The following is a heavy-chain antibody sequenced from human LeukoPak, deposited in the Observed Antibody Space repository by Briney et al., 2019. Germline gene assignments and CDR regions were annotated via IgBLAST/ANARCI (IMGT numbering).Heavy chain of an antibody. Sequence: PGGSLRLSCAASGFTFSSYGMHWVRQAPGKGLEWVAVISYDGSNKYYADSVKGRFTISRDNSKNTLYLQMNSLRAEDTAVYYCAKSERWELLLLLIDYWGQGTLITVSS. J-gene: IGHJ4*02. CDR2: ISYDGSNK. D-gene: IGHD1-26*01. CDR1: GFTFSSYG. CDR3: AKSERWELLLLLIDY. V-gene: IGHV3-30*18.